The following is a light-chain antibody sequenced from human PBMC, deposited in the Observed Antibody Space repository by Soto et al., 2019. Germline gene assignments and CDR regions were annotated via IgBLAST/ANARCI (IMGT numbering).Light chain of an antibody. CDR1: QSVNSD. CDR3: QQYNDWPRT. J-gene: IGKJ1*01. V-gene: IGKV3-15*01. Sequence: DIELTQSPVTLSASPGESATLSCRASQSVNSDLAWYQQKPGQAPTLLIYGAYIRAVGIPARFSGSGSGAEFTLTIRSLQSEDFALYFCQQYNDWPRTFGQGTKVEIK. CDR2: GAY.